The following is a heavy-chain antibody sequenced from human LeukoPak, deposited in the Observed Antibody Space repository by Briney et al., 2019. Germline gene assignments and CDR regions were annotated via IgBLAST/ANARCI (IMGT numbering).Heavy chain of an antibody. Sequence: GASVKVSCKASGYTFTSYAISWVRQAPGQGLEWMGWINPNSGGTNYAQKFQGRVTMTRDTSISTAYMELSSLRSEDTAVYYCARDSAAEMATIRFGGNDAFDIWGQGTMVTVSS. CDR3: ARDSAAEMATIRFGGNDAFDI. D-gene: IGHD5-24*01. V-gene: IGHV1-2*02. J-gene: IGHJ3*02. CDR2: INPNSGGT. CDR1: GYTFTSYA.